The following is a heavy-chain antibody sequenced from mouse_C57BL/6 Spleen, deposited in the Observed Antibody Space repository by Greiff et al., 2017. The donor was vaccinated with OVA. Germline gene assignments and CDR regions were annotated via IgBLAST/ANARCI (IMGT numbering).Heavy chain of an antibody. V-gene: IGHV1-42*01. J-gene: IGHJ4*01. CDR2: INPSTGGT. D-gene: IGHD2-2*01. CDR3: ARWVNGYYYAMDY. CDR1: GYSFTGYY. Sequence: VQLQQSGPELVKPGASVKISCKASGYSFTGYYMNWVKQSPEKSLEWIGEINPSTGGTTYNQKFKAKATLTVDKSSSTAYMQLKSLTSEDSAVYYCARWVNGYYYAMDYWGQGTSVTVSS.